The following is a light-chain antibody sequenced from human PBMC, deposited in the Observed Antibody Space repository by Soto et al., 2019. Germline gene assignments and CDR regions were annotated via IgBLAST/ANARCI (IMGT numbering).Light chain of an antibody. CDR2: GAS. Sequence: EIVLTQSPGTLSLSPGERATLSCRASQSASSSYLAWYQQKPGQAPRLLIYGASSRATGIPDRFSGSGSGTXXXXXXXXXEPEDFAXYXXXQYSSSPGTFGQGTKVEIK. V-gene: IGKV3-20*01. CDR1: QSASSSY. J-gene: IGKJ1*01. CDR3: XQYSSSPGT.